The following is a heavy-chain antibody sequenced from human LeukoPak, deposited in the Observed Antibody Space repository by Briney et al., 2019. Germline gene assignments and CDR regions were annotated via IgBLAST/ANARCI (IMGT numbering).Heavy chain of an antibody. J-gene: IGHJ4*02. CDR3: ARRSSGFDY. Sequence: GESLKISCQGSGYSFSTYWIAWARQMSGKGLEWMGIIYPGDSDTRYSPSFQGQVTISADKSNSIAYLRWSSLKASDTAMYYCARRSSGFDYWGQGTLVTVSS. CDR1: GYSFSTYW. V-gene: IGHV5-51*01. CDR2: IYPGDSDT. D-gene: IGHD3-22*01.